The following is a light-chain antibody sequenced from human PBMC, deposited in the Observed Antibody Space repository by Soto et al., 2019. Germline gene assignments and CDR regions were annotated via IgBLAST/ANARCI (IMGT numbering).Light chain of an antibody. CDR3: QQYGNSPLT. Sequence: EIVLTQSPGTLSLSPGERATLSCRASQSVSSSYLAWYQQRPGQAPRLLIYGASNMATGIPDRFSGSGSGTDFTLTISRLEPEDFEVYFCQQYGNSPLTFGGGTKVEIK. V-gene: IGKV3-20*01. J-gene: IGKJ4*01. CDR1: QSVSSSY. CDR2: GAS.